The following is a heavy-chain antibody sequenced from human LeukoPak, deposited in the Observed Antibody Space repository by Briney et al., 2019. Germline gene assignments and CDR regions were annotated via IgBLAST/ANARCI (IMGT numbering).Heavy chain of an antibody. CDR3: ARDSTIFGVVIGAYYYMDV. CDR1: GYTFTSYY. J-gene: IGHJ6*03. D-gene: IGHD3-3*01. V-gene: IGHV1-46*01. CDR2: INPSGGST. Sequence: ASVKVSCKASGYTFTSYYMHWVRQAPGQGLEWMGIINPSGGSTSYAQKFQGRVTMTRDMSTSTVYMELSSLRSGDTAVYYCARDSTIFGVVIGAYYYMDVWGKGTTVTVSS.